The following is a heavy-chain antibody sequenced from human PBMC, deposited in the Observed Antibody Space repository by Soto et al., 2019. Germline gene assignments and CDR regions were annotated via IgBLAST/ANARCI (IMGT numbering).Heavy chain of an antibody. Sequence: QVQLVESGGGLVKPGGSLRLSCAASGFTFSDYYMSWIRQAPGKGLEWVSYISSSSSYTNYADSVKGRFTISRDNAKNSLYLQMNSLRAEDTAVYYCARDISVLGEGEFDGMDVWGQGTTVTVSS. V-gene: IGHV3-11*05. D-gene: IGHD3-16*01. CDR1: GFTFSDYY. CDR3: ARDISVLGEGEFDGMDV. J-gene: IGHJ6*02. CDR2: ISSSSSYT.